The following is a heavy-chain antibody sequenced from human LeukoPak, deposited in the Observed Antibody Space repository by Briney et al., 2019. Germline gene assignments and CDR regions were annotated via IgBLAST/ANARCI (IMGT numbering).Heavy chain of an antibody. CDR1: GFTFSSYS. V-gene: IGHV3-21*04. Sequence: PGGSLRLSCAASGFTFSSYSMNWVRQAPGKGLEWVSSISSSSSYIYYADSVKGRFTISRDNAKNSLYLQMNSLRAEDTALYYCARVRWLQSSHADYWGQGTLVTVSS. CDR2: ISSSSSYI. J-gene: IGHJ4*02. D-gene: IGHD5-24*01. CDR3: ARVRWLQSSHADY.